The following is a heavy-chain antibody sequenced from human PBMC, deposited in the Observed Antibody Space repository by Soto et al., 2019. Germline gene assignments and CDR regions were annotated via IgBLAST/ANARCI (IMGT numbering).Heavy chain of an antibody. J-gene: IGHJ4*02. CDR3: ARNHGSGTTFFGY. CDR1: GDSVANNSAA. D-gene: IGHD1-1*01. Sequence: SQTLSLTCVISGDSVANNSAAWNWIRQSPSRGLEWLGRTYYRSKWSNDYAVSVKSRITINPDTSKNQFSLQLNSVTPEDTAVYYCARNHGSGTTFFGYWGPGTLVTVSS. V-gene: IGHV6-1*01. CDR2: TYYRSKWSN.